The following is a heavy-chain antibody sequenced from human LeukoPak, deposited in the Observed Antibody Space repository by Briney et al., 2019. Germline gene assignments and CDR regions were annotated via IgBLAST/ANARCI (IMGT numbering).Heavy chain of an antibody. V-gene: IGHV3-53*01. J-gene: IGHJ1*01. Sequence: GGSLRLSCAASGVTVGTNSMSWARQSPGKGLGWVSVIYSGGSTYNADSVNGRFTVSRDNSRNTLLLQMNNLRAEDTALYFCASAREYCGSAGCYEYFQHWGQGTLVIVSS. D-gene: IGHD2-2*01. CDR2: IYSGGST. CDR1: GVTVGTNS. CDR3: ASAREYCGSAGCYEYFQH.